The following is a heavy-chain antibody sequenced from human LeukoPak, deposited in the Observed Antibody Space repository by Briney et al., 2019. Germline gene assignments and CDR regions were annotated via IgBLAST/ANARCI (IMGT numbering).Heavy chain of an antibody. CDR2: IYYSGST. Sequence: SETLSLTCTVSGGSISSYYWSWIRQPPGKGLEWIGYIYYSGSTNYNPSLKSRVTISVDTSKNQFSLKLSSVTAADTAVYYCAREVVTMVRGVRRFDYWGRGTLVTVSS. CDR1: GGSISSYY. J-gene: IGHJ4*02. CDR3: AREVVTMVRGVRRFDY. D-gene: IGHD3-10*01. V-gene: IGHV4-59*01.